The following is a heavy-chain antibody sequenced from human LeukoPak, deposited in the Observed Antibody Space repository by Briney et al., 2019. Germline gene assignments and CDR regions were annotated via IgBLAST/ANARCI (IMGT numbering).Heavy chain of an antibody. CDR3: ARSDYGDLDY. D-gene: IGHD4-17*01. V-gene: IGHV1-8*03. CDR1: GYTFTSYD. J-gene: IGHJ4*02. Sequence: ASVKVSCKASGYTFTSYDISWVRQATGQGLEWMGWMNPNSGNTGYAQKFQGRVTITRDTSISTAYMELSGLRSEDTAMYYCARSDYGDLDYWGQGTLVTVSS. CDR2: MNPNSGNT.